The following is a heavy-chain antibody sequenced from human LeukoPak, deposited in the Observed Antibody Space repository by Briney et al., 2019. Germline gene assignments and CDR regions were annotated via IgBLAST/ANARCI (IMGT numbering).Heavy chain of an antibody. J-gene: IGHJ3*02. CDR2: ISSSSSYI. V-gene: IGHV3-21*01. D-gene: IGHD6-13*01. CDR1: GFTFSSYS. CDR3: AREGIGWQQLADAFDI. Sequence: GGSLRLSCSASGFTFSSYSMNWVRQAPGKGLEWVSSISSSSSYIYYADSVKGRFTISRDNAKNSLYLQMNSLRAEDTAVYYCAREGIGWQQLADAFDIWGQGTMVTVSS.